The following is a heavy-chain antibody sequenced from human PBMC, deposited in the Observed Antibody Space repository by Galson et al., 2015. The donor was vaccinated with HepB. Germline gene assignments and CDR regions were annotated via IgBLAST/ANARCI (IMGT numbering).Heavy chain of an antibody. CDR3: AREEEGSWYPEGNWFDP. D-gene: IGHD6-13*01. J-gene: IGHJ5*02. V-gene: IGHV1-69*04. CDR1: GGTFSSYA. CDR2: IIPILGIA. Sequence: SVKVSCKASGGTFSSYAISWVRQAPGQGLEWMGRIIPILGIANYAQKFQGRVTITADKSTSTAYMELSSLRSEDTAVYYCAREEEGSWYPEGNWFDPWGQGTLVTVSS.